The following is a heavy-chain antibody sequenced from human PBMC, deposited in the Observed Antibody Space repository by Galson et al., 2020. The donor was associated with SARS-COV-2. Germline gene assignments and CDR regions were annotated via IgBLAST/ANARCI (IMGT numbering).Heavy chain of an antibody. CDR2: IYHSGST. D-gene: IGHD6-13*01. V-gene: IGHV4-4*02. CDR1: GGSFSSNNW. CDR3: ARDDSTSWYDCFEP. J-gene: IGHJ5*02. Sequence: ETLSLPCAVSGGSFSSNNWWWLVRPPAEKGLGGTAAIYHSGSTHYNPSLKSRVTISVDNSRNQFSLKLSTVIAADTAVYYCARDDSTSWYDCFEPWGQGTLVTVSS.